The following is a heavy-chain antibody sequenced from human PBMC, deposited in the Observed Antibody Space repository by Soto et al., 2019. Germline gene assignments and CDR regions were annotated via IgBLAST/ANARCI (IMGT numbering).Heavy chain of an antibody. CDR3: ARDAHYDILTGYYRGSSYYYYMDV. V-gene: IGHV1-46*03. D-gene: IGHD3-9*01. J-gene: IGHJ6*03. Sequence: ASVKVSCKASGYTFTSYYMHWVRQAPGQGLEWMGIINPSGGSTSYAQKFQGRVTMTRDTSTSTVYMELSSLRSEDTAVYYCARDAHYDILTGYYRGSSYYYYMDVWGKGTTVTVSS. CDR1: GYTFTSYY. CDR2: INPSGGST.